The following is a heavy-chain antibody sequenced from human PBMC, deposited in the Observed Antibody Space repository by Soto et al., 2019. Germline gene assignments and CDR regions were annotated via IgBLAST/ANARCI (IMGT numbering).Heavy chain of an antibody. V-gene: IGHV3-23*01. CDR3: ARGGYDFWSGSYDY. CDR1: GFTFSSYA. Sequence: EVQLLESGGGLVQPGGSLRLSCAASGFTFSSYAMSWVRQAPGKGLEWVSAISGSGGSTYYADSVKGRFTISRDNSKNTLYLQMNSLRAEDTAVYYCARGGYDFWSGSYDYWGQGTLVTVSS. D-gene: IGHD3-3*01. CDR2: ISGSGGST. J-gene: IGHJ4*02.